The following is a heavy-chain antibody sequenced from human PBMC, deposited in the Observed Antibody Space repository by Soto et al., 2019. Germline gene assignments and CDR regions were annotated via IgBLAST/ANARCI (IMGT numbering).Heavy chain of an antibody. CDR1: GGSVSSYY. CDR2: IYYTGTT. Sequence: SETLSLTCTVSGGSVSSYYWSWLRQPPGKGLEWIGYIYYTGTTDYNPSLRSRVTISVDTSKNQFSLKLSSVTAADTAVYYCARETITVLWFDPWGQGTLVTVSS. V-gene: IGHV4-59*02. J-gene: IGHJ5*02. D-gene: IGHD3-9*01. CDR3: ARETITVLWFDP.